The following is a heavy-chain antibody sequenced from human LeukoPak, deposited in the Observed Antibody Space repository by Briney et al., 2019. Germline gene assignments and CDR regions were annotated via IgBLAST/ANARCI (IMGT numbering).Heavy chain of an antibody. V-gene: IGHV4-59*12. D-gene: IGHD6-19*01. J-gene: IGHJ4*02. CDR1: GGTISSYY. CDR3: ARVAVAGTTDY. CDR2: IHYSGST. Sequence: SETLSLTCTVSGGTISSYYWNWIRQPPGKGLEWIGYIHYSGSTKYNPSLKSRVTISVDASKNQFSLKLSSVTAADTAVYYCARVAVAGTTDYWGQGTLVTVSS.